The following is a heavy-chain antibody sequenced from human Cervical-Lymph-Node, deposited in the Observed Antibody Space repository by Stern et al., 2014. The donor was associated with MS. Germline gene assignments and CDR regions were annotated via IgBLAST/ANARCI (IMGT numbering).Heavy chain of an antibody. CDR1: GGTLSVYA. V-gene: IGHV1-69*01. J-gene: IGHJ6*02. CDR3: ARDGRHSYTYALDV. D-gene: IGHD2-2*02. CDR2: IIPVLGTA. Sequence: QMQLVQSGAELKKPGSSVKISCKASGGTLSVYAINWLRQAPGQGLEWMGGIIPVLGTANYAQKFQGRVTITADESTRTTAMQLSSLRSNDTAVYYCARDGRHSYTYALDVWGQGTTVTVSS.